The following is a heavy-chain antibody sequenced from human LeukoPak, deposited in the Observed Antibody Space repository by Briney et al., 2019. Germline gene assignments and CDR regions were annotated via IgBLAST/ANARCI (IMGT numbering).Heavy chain of an antibody. CDR2: ISSSSSTI. V-gene: IGHV3-11*04. J-gene: IGHJ4*02. CDR1: GYSISSGYY. Sequence: LSLTCTVSGYSISSGYYWGWIRQPPGKGLEWVSYISSSSSTIYYADSVKGRFTISRDNAKNSLYLQMNSLRAEDTAVYYCARDTAATSDYVYWGQGTLVTVSS. CDR3: ARDTAATSDYVY. D-gene: IGHD6-25*01.